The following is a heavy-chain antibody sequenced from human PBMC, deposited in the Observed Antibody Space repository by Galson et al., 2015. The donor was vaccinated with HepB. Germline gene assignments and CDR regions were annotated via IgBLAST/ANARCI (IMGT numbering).Heavy chain of an antibody. V-gene: IGHV1-46*01. CDR2: VNPRGDNT. Sequence: SVKVSCKASGYTFIDYDIHWIRQRPGQGLEWMGMVNPRGDNTTIAQKFQGRVTMTTGTSTATVYMELSSLTSDDAALYYCASDRFADYAVKWFDPWGQGTLVTVSS. D-gene: IGHD4-17*01. CDR3: ASDRFADYAVKWFDP. CDR1: GYTFIDYD. J-gene: IGHJ5*02.